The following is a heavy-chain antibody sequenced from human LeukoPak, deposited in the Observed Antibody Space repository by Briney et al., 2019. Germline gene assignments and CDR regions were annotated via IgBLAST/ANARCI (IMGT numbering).Heavy chain of an antibody. V-gene: IGHV3-48*02. CDR3: ARGSLDY. D-gene: IGHD1-26*01. CDR2: ISSTTRSI. CDR1: GFTFSSHW. Sequence: GGSLRLSCAASGFTFSSHWMTWVRQAPGKGLQWVSYISSTTRSIYYADSVKGRFTISRDNAKNSLYLQMNSLRDEDTAVYYCARGSLDYWGQGTLVTVSS. J-gene: IGHJ4*02.